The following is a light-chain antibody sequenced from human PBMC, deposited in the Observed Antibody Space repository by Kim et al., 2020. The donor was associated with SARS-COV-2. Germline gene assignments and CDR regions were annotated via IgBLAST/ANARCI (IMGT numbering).Light chain of an antibody. J-gene: IGLJ3*02. V-gene: IGLV3-19*01. CDR3: NCRDNSGDHLWL. Sequence: SSELTQDPAVSVALGQTVRITCQGNSLRSYSASWYQKKAGQAPVLVLYGKNKRPAGISDRFSGSTSGTAASLIITGAQAEDEADYYCNCRDNSGDHLWLFGGGTQLTVL. CDR2: GKN. CDR1: SLRSYS.